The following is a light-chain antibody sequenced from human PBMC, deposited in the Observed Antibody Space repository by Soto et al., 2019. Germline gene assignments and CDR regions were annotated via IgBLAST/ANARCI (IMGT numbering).Light chain of an antibody. J-gene: IGKJ1*01. CDR3: QQSYSTPPT. CDR1: QSISSY. CDR2: AAS. V-gene: IGKV1-39*01. Sequence: DIQMTHSPSSLSPPVGNKFTSTCRPSQSISSYLNWYQQKPGKAPKLLIYAASSLQSGVPSRFSGSGSGTDFTLAISGVQPEDFATYYCQQSYSTPPTFGQGTNVDI.